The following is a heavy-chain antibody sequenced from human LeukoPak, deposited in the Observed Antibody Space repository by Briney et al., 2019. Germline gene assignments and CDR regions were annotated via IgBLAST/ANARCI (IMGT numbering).Heavy chain of an antibody. CDR1: GFTFSTYW. D-gene: IGHD2-21*02. Sequence: GGCLRLSCATSGFTFSTYWMSWVRQAPGKGLEWVAIIRQDGSEKNYVDSVKGRFTISRDNAKNSLYLQMNSLRAEDTAVYYCARALGVSGGDCYSDYWGQGTLVTVSS. CDR3: ARALGVSGGDCYSDY. J-gene: IGHJ4*02. V-gene: IGHV3-7*01. CDR2: IRQDGSEK.